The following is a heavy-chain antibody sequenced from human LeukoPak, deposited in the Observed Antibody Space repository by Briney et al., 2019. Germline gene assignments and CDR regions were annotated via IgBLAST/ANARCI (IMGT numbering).Heavy chain of an antibody. Sequence: ASVKVSCKASGYTFTGYYMHWVRQAPGQGLEWMGWINLNSGATNYAQKFQGRVTMTRDMSISTAYMELSRLRSDETAVHYCARGGTYPDWYFDLWGRGTLVTVSS. V-gene: IGHV1-2*02. J-gene: IGHJ2*01. CDR2: INLNSGAT. CDR3: ARGGTYPDWYFDL. CDR1: GYTFTGYY.